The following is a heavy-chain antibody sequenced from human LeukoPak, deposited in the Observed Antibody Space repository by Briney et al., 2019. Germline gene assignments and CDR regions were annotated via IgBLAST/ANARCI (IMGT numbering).Heavy chain of an antibody. CDR1: GFTFSSNV. V-gene: IGHV3-48*03. CDR3: AELGITMIGGV. CDR2: ISSSGSTI. D-gene: IGHD3-10*02. J-gene: IGHJ6*04. Sequence: GGSLRLSCGASGFTFSSNVMSWVRQAPGKGLEWVSYISSSGSTIYYADSVKGRFTISRDNAKNSLYLQMNSLRAEDTAVYYCAELGITMIGGVWGKGTTVTISS.